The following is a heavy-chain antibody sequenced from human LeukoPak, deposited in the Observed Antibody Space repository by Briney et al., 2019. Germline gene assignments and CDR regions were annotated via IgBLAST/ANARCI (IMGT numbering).Heavy chain of an antibody. V-gene: IGHV3-23*01. Sequence: GGTLRLSCAASGFTFSSYAMSWVRQAPGKGLEWVSNISGRDGNTYYADSVKGRFTISRDNSKNMLYLQMNSLRAEDTPVYYCAKSGLNRFDYWGQGTLVTVSS. CDR3: AKSGLNRFDY. CDR2: ISGRDGNT. D-gene: IGHD2-15*01. CDR1: GFTFSSYA. J-gene: IGHJ4*02.